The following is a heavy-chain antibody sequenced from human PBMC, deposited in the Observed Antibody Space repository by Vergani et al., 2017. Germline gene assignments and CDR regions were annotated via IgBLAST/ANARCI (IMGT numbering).Heavy chain of an antibody. CDR3: AKDVDFWSGYYTYYYYYYMDV. CDR1: GFTFSSYG. Sequence: QVQLVESGGGVVQPGRSLRLSCAASGFTFSSYGMHWVRQAPGKGLEWVAVISYDGSNKYYADSVKGRFTISRDNSKKKLYLQMNSLRAEDTAVYYCAKDVDFWSGYYTYYYYYYMDVWGKGTTVTVSS. J-gene: IGHJ6*03. D-gene: IGHD3-3*01. CDR2: ISYDGSNK. V-gene: IGHV3-30*18.